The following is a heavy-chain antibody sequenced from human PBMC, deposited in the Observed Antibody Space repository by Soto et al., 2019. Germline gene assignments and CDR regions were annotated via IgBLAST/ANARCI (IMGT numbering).Heavy chain of an antibody. CDR2: IYSGGST. CDR3: ARESIVGATNTFDY. V-gene: IGHV3-66*01. J-gene: IGHJ4*02. CDR1: GFTVSSNY. D-gene: IGHD1-26*01. Sequence: EVQLVESGGGLVQPGESLRLSCAASGFTVSSNYMSWVRQAPGKGLEWVLIIYSGGSTYYADSVKGRFTISRDNSKNTLYLQMNSLRAEDTAVYYCARESIVGATNTFDYWGQGTLVTVSS.